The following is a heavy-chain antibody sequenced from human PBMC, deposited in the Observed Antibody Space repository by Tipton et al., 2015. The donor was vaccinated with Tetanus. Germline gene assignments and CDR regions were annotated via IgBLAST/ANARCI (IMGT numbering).Heavy chain of an antibody. V-gene: IGHV3-21*01. D-gene: IGHD1-20*01. J-gene: IGHJ4*02. Sequence: GSLRLSCATSGFTFSSHAMNWVRQAPGKGLEWVSSISTTGHSTFYAASVKGRVTISRDNGKKSLYLQMNSLRAEDTAVYYCARDLSGIIPSDYWGQGTLVTVSS. CDR1: GFTFSSHA. CDR3: ARDLSGIIPSDY. CDR2: ISTTGHST.